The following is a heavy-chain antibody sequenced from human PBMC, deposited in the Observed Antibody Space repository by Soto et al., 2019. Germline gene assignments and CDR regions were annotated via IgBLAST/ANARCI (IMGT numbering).Heavy chain of an antibody. Sequence: RSLTCTVSGGSISSGGYYWSWIRQHPGKGLEWIGYIYYSGNTYYNPSLKSRIIISADTSKKQFSLKLSSVTAADTAVYYCARQSDSNYEDWFDPWGQGTMVTLSS. V-gene: IGHV4-31*03. CDR1: GGSISSGGYY. CDR2: IYYSGNT. D-gene: IGHD4-4*01. J-gene: IGHJ5*02. CDR3: ARQSDSNYEDWFDP.